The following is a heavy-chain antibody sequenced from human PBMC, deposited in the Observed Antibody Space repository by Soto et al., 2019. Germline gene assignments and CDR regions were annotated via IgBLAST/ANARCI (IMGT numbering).Heavy chain of an antibody. CDR3: ARGAVRSIFVVVIIFGMDV. J-gene: IGHJ6*02. D-gene: IGHD3-3*01. CDR2: INHSGST. V-gene: IGHV4-34*01. Sequence: SETLSLTCAVYGGSFSGYYWSWIRQPPGKGLEWIGEINHSGSTNYNPSLKSRVTISVDTSKKEFSLTLRSVTAADRAVYYCARGAVRSIFVVVIIFGMDVWGQGTTVTVSS. CDR1: GGSFSGYY.